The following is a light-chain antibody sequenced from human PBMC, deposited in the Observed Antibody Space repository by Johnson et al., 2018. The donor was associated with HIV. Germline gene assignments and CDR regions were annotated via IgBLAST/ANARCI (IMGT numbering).Light chain of an antibody. V-gene: IGLV1-51*01. CDR2: DNN. J-gene: IGLJ1*01. CDR3: GTWDSSLSASYV. CDR1: SSNIGNNY. Sequence: QSVLTQPPSVSAAPGQKVTISCSGSSSNIGNNYVSWYQQFPGTAPKLLIYDNNKRPSGIPDRFSGSKSGTSATLAITGLQTGDEADYYCGTWDSSLSASYVFGTGTKVTVL.